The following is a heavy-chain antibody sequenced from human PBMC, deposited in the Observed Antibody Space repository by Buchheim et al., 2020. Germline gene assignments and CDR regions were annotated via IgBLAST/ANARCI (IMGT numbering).Heavy chain of an antibody. D-gene: IGHD4-17*01. CDR1: GGSISSYY. CDR2: IYYSGST. J-gene: IGHJ5*02. Sequence: QVQLQESGPGLVKPSETLSLTCTVSGGSISSYYWSWIRQPPGKGLEWIGYIYYSGSTNYNPSLKRRVTISVDTSKNQFSLKLSSVTAADTAVYYCAREVPYGNWFDPWGQGTL. CDR3: AREVPYGNWFDP. V-gene: IGHV4-59*01.